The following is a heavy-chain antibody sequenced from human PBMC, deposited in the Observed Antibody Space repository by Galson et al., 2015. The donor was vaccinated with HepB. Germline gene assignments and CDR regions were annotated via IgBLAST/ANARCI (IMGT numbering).Heavy chain of an antibody. CDR2: VYYTGNT. J-gene: IGHJ4*02. CDR1: GASISSSLYY. CDR3: ARAAGDSSTYANDY. D-gene: IGHD5-18*01. Sequence: LSLTCTVSGASISSSLYYWVWIRQPPEKGLEWIGSVYYTGNTYYKSSLKSRVTISADMSKNQFSLKVNSVTAADTAVYYCARAAGDSSTYANDYWGQGTLVTVSS. V-gene: IGHV4-39*07.